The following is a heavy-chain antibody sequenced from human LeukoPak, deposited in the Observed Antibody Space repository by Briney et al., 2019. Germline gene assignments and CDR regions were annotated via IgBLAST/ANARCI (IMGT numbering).Heavy chain of an antibody. CDR2: ISASGSTT. CDR1: GLTFSTYS. CDR3: AKDSQSVAFFLDDAFDL. D-gene: IGHD2/OR15-2a*01. J-gene: IGHJ3*01. Sequence: CLRLSWKASGLTFSTYSLSWVRQIPGKGLEWLSVISASGSTTYYADSVRGTLVTSRDNSKNTLYLQMSSLGAEDTAVYYCAKDSQSVAFFLDDAFDLWGQGTIVTVSA. V-gene: IGHV3-23*01.